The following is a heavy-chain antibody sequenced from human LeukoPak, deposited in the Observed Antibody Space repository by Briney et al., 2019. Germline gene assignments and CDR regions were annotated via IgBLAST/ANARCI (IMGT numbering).Heavy chain of an antibody. D-gene: IGHD3-3*01. Sequence: PGGSLRLSCAASGLTFKKYWMNWVRQVPGKGLECLANIKEDGSETYYVDSVKGRFTISRDNAKNSLYLQMNSLRAEDTAVYYCATSPFGVVINYYYYYMDVWGKGTTVTVSS. CDR2: IKEDGSET. CDR1: GLTFKKYW. CDR3: ATSPFGVVINYYYYYMDV. V-gene: IGHV3-7*01. J-gene: IGHJ6*03.